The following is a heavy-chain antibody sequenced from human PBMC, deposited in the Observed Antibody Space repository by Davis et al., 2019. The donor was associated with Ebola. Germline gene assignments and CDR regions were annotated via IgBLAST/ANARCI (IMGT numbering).Heavy chain of an antibody. Sequence: PGGSLRLSCAASGFSFSSYSMNWVRQAPGKGLDWVSYISSSSSSIYYADSVKGRFTISRDDAKNSLYLQMHSLRDEDTAVYYCARRGTIFGVVTGIDYWGQGTLVTVSS. D-gene: IGHD3-3*01. CDR3: ARRGTIFGVVTGIDY. CDR1: GFSFSSYS. V-gene: IGHV3-48*02. CDR2: ISSSSSSI. J-gene: IGHJ4*02.